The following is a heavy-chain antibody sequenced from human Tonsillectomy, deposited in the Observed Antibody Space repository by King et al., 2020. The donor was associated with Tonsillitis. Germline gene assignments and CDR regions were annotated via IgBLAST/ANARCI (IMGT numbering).Heavy chain of an antibody. J-gene: IGHJ3*02. CDR1: GGSMSSSSYF. D-gene: IGHD2-2*01. CDR3: ARRATGIVVVPATRDAFDI. V-gene: IGHV4-39*01. Sequence: LQLQESAPGLVKPSETLSLTCKVSGGSMSSSSYFWDGIRQPTGKGLEWMGSIYYSVRTDYNPSLKSGVTISVDTSKNKFSLKLSSVTAADTAVYYCARRATGIVVVPATRDAFDIWGQGTMVTVSS. CDR2: IYYSVRT.